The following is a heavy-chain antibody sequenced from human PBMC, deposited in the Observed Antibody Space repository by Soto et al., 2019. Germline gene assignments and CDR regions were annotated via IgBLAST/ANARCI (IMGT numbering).Heavy chain of an antibody. Sequence: SVKVSCKASGGTFSSYAISWVRQAPGQGLEWMGGIIPIFGTANYAQKFQGRVTITADESTSTAYMELSSLRSEDTAVYYCASNGVAIFGVVNWFDPWGQGTLVTVSS. CDR2: IIPIFGTA. J-gene: IGHJ5*02. V-gene: IGHV1-69*13. D-gene: IGHD3-3*01. CDR3: ASNGVAIFGVVNWFDP. CDR1: GGTFSSYA.